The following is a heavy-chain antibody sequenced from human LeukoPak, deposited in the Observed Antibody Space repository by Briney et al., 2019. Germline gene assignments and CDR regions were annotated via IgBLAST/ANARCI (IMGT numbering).Heavy chain of an antibody. D-gene: IGHD3-3*01. CDR2: ISASRGIT. CDR1: GFNYSSYT. Sequence: GGSLRLSCAASGFNYSSYTMNWVRQAPGMGLEWLSYISASRGITYYADSVKGRFTISRDNAKNSLYLQMNSLRAEDTAVYYCARHPPGGGFWSGINRGGYYYMDVWGKGTTVTVSS. V-gene: IGHV3-48*01. J-gene: IGHJ6*03. CDR3: ARHPPGGGFWSGINRGGYYYMDV.